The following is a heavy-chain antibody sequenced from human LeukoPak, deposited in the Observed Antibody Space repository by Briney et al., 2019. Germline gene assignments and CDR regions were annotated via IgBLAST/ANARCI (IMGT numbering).Heavy chain of an antibody. Sequence: GGSLRLSCAASGFTFSSYSMNWVRQAPGKGLEWVSSISSSSSHIYYADSVKGRFTISRGNAKNSLYLQMNSLRAEDTAVYYCARDGGYSYGYCDYWGQGTLVTVSS. D-gene: IGHD5-18*01. CDR1: GFTFSSYS. CDR2: ISSSSSHI. V-gene: IGHV3-21*01. CDR3: ARDGGYSYGYCDY. J-gene: IGHJ4*02.